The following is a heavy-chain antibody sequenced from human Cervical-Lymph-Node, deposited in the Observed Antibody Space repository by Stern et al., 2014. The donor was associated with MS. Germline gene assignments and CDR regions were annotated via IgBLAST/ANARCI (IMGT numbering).Heavy chain of an antibody. J-gene: IGHJ4*02. CDR1: DLAFSTYW. Sequence: EVQLVESGGGEVQPGGSLRLSCVASDLAFSTYWMNWVRQAPGKGLQWVANTNQAGSEKYYVDSVKGRFTISRDNAKKSLYLQMNNLRSEDTAVYYCANGGTTWNWGQGTLVTVSS. CDR3: ANGGTTWN. V-gene: IGHV3-7*03. CDR2: TNQAGSEK. D-gene: IGHD1-1*01.